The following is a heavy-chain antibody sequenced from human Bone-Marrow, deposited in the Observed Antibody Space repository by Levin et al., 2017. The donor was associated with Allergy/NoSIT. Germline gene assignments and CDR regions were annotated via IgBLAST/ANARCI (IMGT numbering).Heavy chain of an antibody. V-gene: IGHV3-30*18. J-gene: IGHJ4*02. CDR3: AKDHEWGYGYQFDN. CDR1: FFPFLSSF. D-gene: IGHD5-18*01. Sequence: LSFSSSFFPFLSSFLHWVRQAPGKGLEWVAVISYDGNNKHYGDSVKGRLTISRDHSKNTLYLQMNSLRDEDTAVYYCAKDHEWGYGYQFDNWGQGTLVTVSS. CDR2: ISYDGNNK.